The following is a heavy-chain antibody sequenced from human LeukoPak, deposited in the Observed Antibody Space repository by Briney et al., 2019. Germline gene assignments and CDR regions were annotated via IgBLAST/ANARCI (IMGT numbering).Heavy chain of an antibody. CDR2: IFPADSDT. J-gene: IGHJ4*02. V-gene: IGHV5-51*01. CDR1: GYTFSNHW. D-gene: IGHD3-10*01. CDR3: ARGSGHFDY. Sequence: GESLKISCKGSGYTFSNHWIGWVRQMPGKGLEWMGIIFPADSDTRYSPSFQGQVTISADKSINTAYLQWSSLEASDTAMYYCARGSGHFDYWGQGTLVTVSS.